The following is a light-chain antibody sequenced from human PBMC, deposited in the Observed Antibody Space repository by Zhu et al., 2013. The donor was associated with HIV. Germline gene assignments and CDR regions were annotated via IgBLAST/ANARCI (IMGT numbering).Light chain of an antibody. Sequence: QSLLTQPPSASGTPGQRVTISCSGSRSNIGSNTVNWYQQVPGTAPKLLIYSNNLRPSGVPDRFSGSKSGTSASLAISGLQSEDAADYYCAAWDDSVNAPEFGGGTKLTVL. J-gene: IGLJ3*02. CDR1: RSNIGSNT. CDR3: AAWDDSVNAPE. CDR2: SNN. V-gene: IGLV1-44*01.